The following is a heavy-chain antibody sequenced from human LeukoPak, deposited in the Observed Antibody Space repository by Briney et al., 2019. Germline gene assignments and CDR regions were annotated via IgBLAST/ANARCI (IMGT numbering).Heavy chain of an antibody. CDR1: GFTFNSYA. CDR2: VFGRGGSA. J-gene: IGHJ4*02. D-gene: IGHD6-19*01. Sequence: GGSLRLSCVASGFTFNSYAMYWVRQAPGKGLEWVAGVFGRGGSAHYTDSVGGRFTIFRDNSKNTVYLQMSSLRAEDTAVYYCGKTTVGYSSGRYPGWPIDYWGQGTLVTVSS. V-gene: IGHV3-23*01. CDR3: GKTTVGYSSGRYPGWPIDY.